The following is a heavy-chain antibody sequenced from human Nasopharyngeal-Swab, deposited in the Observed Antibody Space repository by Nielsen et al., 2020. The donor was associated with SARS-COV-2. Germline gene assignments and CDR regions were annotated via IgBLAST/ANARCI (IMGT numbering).Heavy chain of an antibody. CDR3: TRGSLRTAHDC. D-gene: IGHD4-17*01. CDR1: GASISSDY. V-gene: IGHV4-59*12. CDR2: VSYSGRT. Sequence: SETLSLTCAVSGASISSDYWGWIRQPPGKGLEWIGCVSYSGRTDYNPSLKSRVTISIDTSKKHFSLVLSSLTAADTALYYCTRGSLRTAHDCWGQGTLVTVSS. J-gene: IGHJ4*02.